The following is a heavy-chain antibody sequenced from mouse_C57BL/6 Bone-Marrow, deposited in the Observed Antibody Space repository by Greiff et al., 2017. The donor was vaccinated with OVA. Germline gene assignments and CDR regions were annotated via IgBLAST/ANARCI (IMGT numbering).Heavy chain of an antibody. Sequence: DVHLVESGPELVKPGASVKISCKASGYSFTGYYMNWVKQSPEKSLEWIGEINPSTGGTTSNQKFKAKATLTVDKSSSTAYMQLKSLTSEDSAVYYCARMGQLELRYAMDYWGQGTSVTVSS. D-gene: IGHD4-1*02. J-gene: IGHJ4*01. CDR3: ARMGQLELRYAMDY. CDR1: GYSFTGYY. V-gene: IGHV1-42*01. CDR2: INPSTGGT.